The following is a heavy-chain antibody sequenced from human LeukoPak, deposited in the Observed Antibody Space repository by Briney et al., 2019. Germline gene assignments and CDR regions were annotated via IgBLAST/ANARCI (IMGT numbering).Heavy chain of an antibody. J-gene: IGHJ4*02. CDR1: GGSISSGSYY. CDR3: ARVLRVRGVIWRYYFDY. V-gene: IGHV4-61*02. D-gene: IGHD3-10*01. CDR2: IYTSGST. Sequence: SETLSLTCTVSGGSISSGSYYWSWIRQPAGKGLEWIGRIYTSGSTNYNPSLKSRVTISVDTSKNQFSLKLSSVTAADTAVYYCARVLRVRGVIWRYYFDYWGQGTLVTVSS.